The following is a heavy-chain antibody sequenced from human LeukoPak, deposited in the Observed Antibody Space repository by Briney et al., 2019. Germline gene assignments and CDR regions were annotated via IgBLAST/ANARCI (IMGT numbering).Heavy chain of an antibody. CDR2: IYTSGST. CDR1: GGSISSYY. Sequence: PSETLSLTCTVSGGSISSYYWSWIRQPAGKGLEWIGRIYTSGSTNYNPSLKSRVTMSVDTSKNQFSLKLSSVTAADTAVYYCARGDILTGHQPPDYWDQGTLVTASS. CDR3: ARGDILTGHQPPDY. V-gene: IGHV4-4*07. D-gene: IGHD3-9*01. J-gene: IGHJ4*02.